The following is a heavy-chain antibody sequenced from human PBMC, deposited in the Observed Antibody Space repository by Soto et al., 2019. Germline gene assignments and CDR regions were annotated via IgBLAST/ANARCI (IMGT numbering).Heavy chain of an antibody. D-gene: IGHD3-16*02. CDR3: AKSGTFGGVIVMVSDY. CDR1: GFTFSSYA. CDR2: ISGSGGST. V-gene: IGHV3-23*01. J-gene: IGHJ4*02. Sequence: EVQLLASGGGLVQPGGSLRLSCAASGFTFSSYAMSWVRQAPGKGLEWVSAISGSGGSTYYADSVKGRFTISRDNSKNTLYLQMNSLRAEDTAVYYCAKSGTFGGVIVMVSDYWGQGTLVTVSS.